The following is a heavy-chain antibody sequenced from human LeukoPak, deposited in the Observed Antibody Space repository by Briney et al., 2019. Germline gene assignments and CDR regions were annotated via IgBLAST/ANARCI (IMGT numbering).Heavy chain of an antibody. CDR3: ARRRDYYDSSGYYLSYFDY. CDR1: GGSFSGYY. Sequence: SETLSLTCAVYGGSFSGYYWSWIRQPPGKGLEWIGEINHSGSTNYNPSLKSRVTISVDTSKNQFSLKLSSVTAADTAVYYCARRRDYYDSSGYYLSYFDYWGQGTLVTVSS. D-gene: IGHD3-22*01. CDR2: INHSGST. J-gene: IGHJ4*02. V-gene: IGHV4-34*01.